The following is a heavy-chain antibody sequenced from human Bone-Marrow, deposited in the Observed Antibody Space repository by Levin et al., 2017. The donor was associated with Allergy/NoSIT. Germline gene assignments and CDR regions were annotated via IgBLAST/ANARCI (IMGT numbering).Heavy chain of an antibody. D-gene: IGHD2-15*01. CDR2: IYSGGDT. J-gene: IGHJ4*02. Sequence: GGSLRLSCAASGISVSNNHMSWVRQAPGKGLECVAGIYSGGDTYQSDSVKSRFTVSRDNSKNTVYLHMSNLRGDDTAVYYCAEGYKSGLSFGWGQGTLVTVSS. CDR1: GISVSNNH. V-gene: IGHV3-66*01. CDR3: AEGYKSGLSFG.